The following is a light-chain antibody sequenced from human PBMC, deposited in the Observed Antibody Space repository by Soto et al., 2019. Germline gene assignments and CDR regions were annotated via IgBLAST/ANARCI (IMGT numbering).Light chain of an antibody. CDR3: QQYDNLLPIT. V-gene: IGKV1-33*01. CDR2: DAS. J-gene: IGKJ5*01. CDR1: QXIXKN. Sequence: IQXTQSPSSLSASVGDRVTITCQASQXIXKNLNWYQQKPGKAPKLLIYDASSLQTGVPSRFSGSGSATHFTFTISSLQPEDVATYYCQQYDNLLPITFGQGTRLEIK.